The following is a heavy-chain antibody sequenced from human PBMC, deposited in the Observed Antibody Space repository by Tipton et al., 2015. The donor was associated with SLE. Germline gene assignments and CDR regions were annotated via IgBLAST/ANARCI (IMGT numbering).Heavy chain of an antibody. V-gene: IGHV3-23*01. J-gene: IGHJ4*02. CDR2: ISSSGGST. Sequence: SLRLSCAASGSIFSSYVMSWGRQAPGKGLEWVSTISSSGGSTYYADSVKGRFTISRDNSKNTLYVQMNSLRAEDTAIYYCARRSGTYLDNWGQGTLVTVSS. CDR1: GSIFSSYV. D-gene: IGHD1-26*01. CDR3: ARRSGTYLDN.